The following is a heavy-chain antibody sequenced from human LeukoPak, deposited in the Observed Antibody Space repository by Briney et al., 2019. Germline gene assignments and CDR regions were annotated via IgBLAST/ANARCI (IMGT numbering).Heavy chain of an antibody. CDR2: IIPIFGTA. CDR3: ASSLGMEMATPFDY. CDR1: GGTFISYA. Sequence: SVKVSCKASGGTFISYAISWVRQAPGQGLEWMGGIIPIFGTANYAQKFQGRVTITADGSTSTAYMELSSLRSEDTAVYYCASSLGMEMATPFDYWGQGTLVTVSS. V-gene: IGHV1-69*01. J-gene: IGHJ4*02. D-gene: IGHD5-24*01.